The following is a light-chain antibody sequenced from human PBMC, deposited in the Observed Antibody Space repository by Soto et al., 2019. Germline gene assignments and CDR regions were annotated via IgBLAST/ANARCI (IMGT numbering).Light chain of an antibody. CDR3: SSYTSSSTLYV. J-gene: IGLJ1*01. V-gene: IGLV2-14*01. CDR1: SSDVGGYNY. Sequence: QSALTQPASVSGSPGQSITISCTGTSSDVGGYNYVSWYQQHPDKAPKLMIYEVSNRPSGVSNRFSGSKSGNTASLTISGLQAEDEADYYCSSYTSSSTLYVLGTGTKVTVL. CDR2: EVS.